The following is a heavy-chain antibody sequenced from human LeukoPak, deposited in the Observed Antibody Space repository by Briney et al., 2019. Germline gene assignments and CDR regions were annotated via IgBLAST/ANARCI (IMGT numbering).Heavy chain of an antibody. V-gene: IGHV4-4*07. CDR3: ARVPRYSYGYQGYYYYYYMDV. J-gene: IGHJ6*03. CDR1: GGSISSYY. D-gene: IGHD5-18*01. CDR2: IDTSGNT. Sequence: SETLSLTCTVSGGSISSYYWSWIRQPAGKGLEWIGRIDTSGNTNYKPSLKSRVTMSVDTSKNQFSLKLSSVTAADTAVYYCARVPRYSYGYQGYYYYYYMDVWGKGTTVTISS.